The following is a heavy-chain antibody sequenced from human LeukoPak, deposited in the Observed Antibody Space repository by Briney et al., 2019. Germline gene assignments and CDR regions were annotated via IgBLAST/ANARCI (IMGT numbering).Heavy chain of an antibody. CDR2: IKSNTDGGTI. V-gene: IGHV3-15*01. CDR1: GFTFTNAW. CDR3: TTGDLYCGGDCSLNY. J-gene: IGHJ4*02. Sequence: GGSLRLSCAASGFTFTNAWMSWVRQAPGKGLKWVGRIKSNTDGGTIDYAAPVKGRFTIFRDDSRNTLDLQMNSLKIEDTAVYCCTTGDLYCGGDCSLNYWGQGTLVTVSS. D-gene: IGHD2-21*01.